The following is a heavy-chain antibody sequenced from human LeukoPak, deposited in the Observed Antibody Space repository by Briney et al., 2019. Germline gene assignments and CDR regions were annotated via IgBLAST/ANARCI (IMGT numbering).Heavy chain of an antibody. V-gene: IGHV4-38-2*01. D-gene: IGHD6-19*01. CDR3: ASLTGYSSGWYIFDY. J-gene: IGHJ4*02. CDR2: IYHSGST. CDR1: GYSISSGYY. Sequence: PSETLSLTCAVSGYSISSGYYWGWIRQPPGKGLEWIGSIYHSGSTYYNPSLKGRVTISVDTSKNQFSLKLSSVTAADTAVYYCASLTGYSSGWYIFDYWGQGTLVTVSS.